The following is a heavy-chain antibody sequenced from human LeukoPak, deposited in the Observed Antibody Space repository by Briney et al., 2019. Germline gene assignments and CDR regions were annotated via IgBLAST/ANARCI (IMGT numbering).Heavy chain of an antibody. V-gene: IGHV3-48*03. Sequence: PGGSLRLSCAASGFTFSSYEMNWVRQAPGKGLEWVSYISSSGSTIHYADSVKGRFTISRDNAKNSLYLQMNSLRAEDTAVYYCARDSYCSGGSCYSYYFDYWGQGTLVTVSS. J-gene: IGHJ4*02. CDR1: GFTFSSYE. D-gene: IGHD2-15*01. CDR3: ARDSYCSGGSCYSYYFDY. CDR2: ISSSGSTI.